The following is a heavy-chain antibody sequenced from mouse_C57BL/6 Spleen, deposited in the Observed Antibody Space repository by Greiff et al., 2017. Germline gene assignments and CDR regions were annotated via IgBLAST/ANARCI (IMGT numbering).Heavy chain of an antibody. V-gene: IGHV3-6*01. CDR1: GYSITSGYY. J-gene: IGHJ4*01. CDR3: ARDGNYPSYAMDY. CDR2: ISYDGSN. Sequence: DVKLVESGPGLVKPSQSLSLTCSVTGYSITSGYYWNWIRQFPGNKLEWMGYISYDGSNNYNPSLKNRISIPRDTSKNQFFLKLNSVTTEDTATYYCARDGNYPSYAMDYWGQGTSVTVSS. D-gene: IGHD2-1*01.